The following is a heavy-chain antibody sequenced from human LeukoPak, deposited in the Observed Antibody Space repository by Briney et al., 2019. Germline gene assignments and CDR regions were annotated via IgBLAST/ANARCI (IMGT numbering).Heavy chain of an antibody. CDR2: MNPNSGNT. Sequence: ASVKVSCKASGDSFNINDINWVRQAPGQGLEWMGRMNPNSGNTGYTQKFQGRVTMNRNTSISTAYMELTNLRSEDTAVYYCARVTAAGTWTFDIWGQGTTVTVSS. CDR3: ARVTAAGTWTFDI. J-gene: IGHJ3*02. CDR1: GDSFNIND. V-gene: IGHV1-8*01. D-gene: IGHD6-13*01.